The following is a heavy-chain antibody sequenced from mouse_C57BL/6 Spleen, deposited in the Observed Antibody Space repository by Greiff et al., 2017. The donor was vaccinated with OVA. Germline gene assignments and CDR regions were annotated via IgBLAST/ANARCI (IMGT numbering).Heavy chain of an antibody. V-gene: IGHV6-3*01. D-gene: IGHD1-1*01. Sequence: DVQLVESGGGLVQPGGSMKLSCVASGFTFSNYWMNWVRQSPEKGLEWVAQIRLKSDNYATHYAESVKGRFTISRDDSKSSVYLQMNNLRAEDTGIYYCTRGGSSPSDYWGQGTTLTVSS. CDR3: TRGGSSPSDY. CDR1: GFTFSNYW. J-gene: IGHJ2*01. CDR2: IRLKSDNYAT.